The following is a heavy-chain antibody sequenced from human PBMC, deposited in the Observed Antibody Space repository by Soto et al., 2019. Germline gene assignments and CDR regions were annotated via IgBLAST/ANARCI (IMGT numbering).Heavy chain of an antibody. Sequence: QVQLVQSGAEVKKPGASVKVSCKASGYTFTSYDINWVRQATGQGLEWMGWMNPNSGNTGYAQKFHGRVTMTRNTSISTAYMELSSLRSEDTAVYYCARTHRSITMVRGVISYYFDYWGQGTLVTVSS. J-gene: IGHJ4*02. V-gene: IGHV1-8*01. CDR2: MNPNSGNT. CDR3: ARTHRSITMVRGVISYYFDY. D-gene: IGHD3-10*01. CDR1: GYTFTSYD.